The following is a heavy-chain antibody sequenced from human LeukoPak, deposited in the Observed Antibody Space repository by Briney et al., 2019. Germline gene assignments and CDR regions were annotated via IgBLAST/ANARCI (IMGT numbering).Heavy chain of an antibody. CDR2: INHSGST. J-gene: IGHJ4*02. CDR3: ARGRILLYGSGSYFNY. CDR1: GGSISSSNW. D-gene: IGHD3-10*01. Sequence: SETLSLTCAVSGGSISSSNWWSWIRQPPGKGLEWIGEINHSGSTNYNPSLKSRVTISVDTSKNQFSLKLSSVTAADTAVYYCARGRILLYGSGSYFNYWGQGTLVTVSS. V-gene: IGHV4-4*02.